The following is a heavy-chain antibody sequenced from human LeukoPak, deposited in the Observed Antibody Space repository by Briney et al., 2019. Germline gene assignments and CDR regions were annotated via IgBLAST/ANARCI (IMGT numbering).Heavy chain of an antibody. CDR3: APVVGATEAFDY. D-gene: IGHD1-26*01. J-gene: IGHJ4*02. V-gene: IGHV4-39*01. CDR2: IYYSGST. CDR1: GGSISSSSYY. Sequence: SETLSLTCTVSGGSISSSSYYWGWIRQPPGKGLGWIGSIYYSGSTYYNPSLKSRVTISVDTSKNQFSLKLSSVTAADTAVYYCAPVVGATEAFDYWGQGTLVTVSS.